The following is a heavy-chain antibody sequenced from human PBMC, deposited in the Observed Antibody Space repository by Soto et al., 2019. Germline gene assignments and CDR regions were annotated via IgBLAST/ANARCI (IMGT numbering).Heavy chain of an antibody. CDR3: ARDLNWAFDH. Sequence: GGSLRLSCAASGFPFSSNSVNWVRQAPGKGLEWVSYITGSGTTTRYADSVKGRFTLSRDNAKNSLFLDMNSLTDEDTAVYYCARDLNWAFDHWGRGTLVTVSS. D-gene: IGHD1-1*01. CDR1: GFPFSSNS. V-gene: IGHV3-48*02. J-gene: IGHJ5*02. CDR2: ITGSGTTT.